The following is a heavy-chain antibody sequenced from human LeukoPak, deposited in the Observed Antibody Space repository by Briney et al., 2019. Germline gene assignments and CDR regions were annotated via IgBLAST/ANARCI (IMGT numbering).Heavy chain of an antibody. D-gene: IGHD3-22*01. J-gene: IGHJ4*02. V-gene: IGHV4-59*08. Sequence: PSETLSLTCTVSGGSISSYYWSWIRQPPGKGLEWIGYIYYTGTTNYNPSLKSRLTISVDTSKNQFSLKLSSVTTADTAVYYCARHYYDSSGYLRAFDYWGQGTLVTVSS. CDR2: IYYTGTT. CDR1: GGSISSYY. CDR3: ARHYYDSSGYLRAFDY.